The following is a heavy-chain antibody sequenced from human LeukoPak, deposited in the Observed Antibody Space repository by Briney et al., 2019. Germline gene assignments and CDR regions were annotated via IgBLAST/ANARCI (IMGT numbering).Heavy chain of an antibody. CDR2: ISSRGDST. CDR1: GFTFSTYT. D-gene: IGHD3-22*01. J-gene: IGHJ4*02. Sequence: GGSLRLSCSASGFTFSTYTMFWVRQAPGKGLEYVSGISSRGDSTYYEDSVKGRFTISRDNAKNSLFLQMNSLRDEDTAVYHCAISDSLWGQGTLVTVSS. CDR3: AISDSL. V-gene: IGHV3-64*04.